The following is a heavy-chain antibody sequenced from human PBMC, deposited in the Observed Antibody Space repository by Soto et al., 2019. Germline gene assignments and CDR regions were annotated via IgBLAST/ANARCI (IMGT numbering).Heavy chain of an antibody. V-gene: IGHV4-4*07. CDR2: MYLSGST. D-gene: IGHD3-3*01. CDR3: ARGADFWVPGLYYYGMDF. J-gene: IGHJ6*02. Sequence: SETLSPTCTVSGSPISSYYWGWIRQPAGKGLAWIGRMYLSGSTNYNPSLKGRVTMSVDTSENPFSLKLRSVTADDTAVYYCARGADFWVPGLYYYGMDFWGQGTTVT. CDR1: GSPISSYY.